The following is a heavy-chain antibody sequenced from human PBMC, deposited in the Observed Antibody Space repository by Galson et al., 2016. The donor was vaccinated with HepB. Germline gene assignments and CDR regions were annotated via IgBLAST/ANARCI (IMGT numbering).Heavy chain of an antibody. J-gene: IGHJ6*02. V-gene: IGHV3-13*01. CDR3: ARGGCSSTSCPYYHHYGMDV. D-gene: IGHD2-2*01. CDR1: GFTFCSYD. CDR2: IGTAGDT. Sequence: SLRLSCAASGFTFCSYDMHWVRQATGKGLEWVSAIGTAGDTYYPGSVKGRFTISRENAENSLDLQMNSLRAGDTAVYYCARGGCSSTSCPYYHHYGMDVWGQGTTVTVSS.